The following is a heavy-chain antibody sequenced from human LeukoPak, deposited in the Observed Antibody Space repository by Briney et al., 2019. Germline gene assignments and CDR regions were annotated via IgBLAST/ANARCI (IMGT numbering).Heavy chain of an antibody. CDR1: GFTFSSYS. CDR3: ARGLYDILTGFVFDY. J-gene: IGHJ4*02. V-gene: IGHV3-21*01. CDR2: ISSSSSHI. Sequence: GGSLRLSCAASGFTFSSYSMNWVRQAPGKGLEWVSSISSSSSHIYYADSVKGRFTISRDNAKNSLYLQMNSLRAEDTAVYYCARGLYDILTGFVFDYWGQGTLVTVSS. D-gene: IGHD3-9*01.